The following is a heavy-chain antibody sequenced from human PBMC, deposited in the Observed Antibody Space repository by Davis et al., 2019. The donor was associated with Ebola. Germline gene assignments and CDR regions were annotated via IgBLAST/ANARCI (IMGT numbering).Heavy chain of an antibody. D-gene: IGHD6-19*01. CDR3: ARVRAISVVEKGFDF. CDR2: INSNSGVT. CDR1: GYTFTAFF. J-gene: IGHJ4*02. V-gene: IGHV1-2*06. Sequence: ASVKVSCKASGYTFTAFFIHWVRQAPGQGLEWMGRINSNSGVTNYAQKFQGRVTMTRDTYISTAYMELNRLRSDDTAVYYCARVRAISVVEKGFDFWGQGTLLTVSS.